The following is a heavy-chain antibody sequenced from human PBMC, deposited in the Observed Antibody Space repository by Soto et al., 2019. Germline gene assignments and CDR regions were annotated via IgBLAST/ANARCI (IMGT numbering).Heavy chain of an antibody. D-gene: IGHD3-10*01. CDR1: GFTFSDYY. Sequence: QVQLVESGGGLVKPGGSLRLSCAASGFTFSDYYMSWIRQAPGTGLEWLSYISGSGSTIYYADSVKGRFTISRDNAKDSLYLQMSSLRAVDTAVYYCARGVSLWCGSQFDDWGQGTLVTVAS. CDR3: ARGVSLWCGSQFDD. CDR2: ISGSGSTI. J-gene: IGHJ4*02. V-gene: IGHV3-11*01.